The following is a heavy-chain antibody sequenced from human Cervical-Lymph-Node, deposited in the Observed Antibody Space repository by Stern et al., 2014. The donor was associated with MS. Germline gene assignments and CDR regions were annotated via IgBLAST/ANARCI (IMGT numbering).Heavy chain of an antibody. CDR2: IYYSGTT. J-gene: IGHJ5*02. CDR3: ARATDL. V-gene: IGHV4-59*01. Sequence: QPQLHESGPGLLRPSETLSLTCTVSGASITSYYWSWIRQPPGKGLEWIGYIYYSGTTNYNASLKGRVAISIDTSKTQFSLRLSSVTAADTAVYYCARATDLWGQGTLVTVSS. CDR1: GASITSYY.